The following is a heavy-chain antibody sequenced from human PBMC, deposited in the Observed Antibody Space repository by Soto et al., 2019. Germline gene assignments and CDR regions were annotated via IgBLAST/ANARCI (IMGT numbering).Heavy chain of an antibody. CDR1: GYTFSNYG. CDR2: ISAYSGHT. D-gene: IGHD2-8*02. J-gene: IGHJ2*01. Sequence: QVQLVQSGAEVKNPGASVKVSCQASGYTFSNYGITWVRQAPGQGLEWVGWISAYSGHTNYAQKLQGRVTMTTDTSTSTAYMELRSLRSDDTAIYYCARGTGSYYWYFDIWGRGTLVAVSS. CDR3: ARGTGSYYWYFDI. V-gene: IGHV1-18*01.